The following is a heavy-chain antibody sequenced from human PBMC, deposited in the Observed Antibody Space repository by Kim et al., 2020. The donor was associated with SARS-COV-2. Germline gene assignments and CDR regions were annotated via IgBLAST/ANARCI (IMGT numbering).Heavy chain of an antibody. CDR1: GFTFSSYG. D-gene: IGHD3-10*01. V-gene: IGHV3-30*18. CDR3: AKDNYGSGSYYIFFGGHHMGYYGMDV. J-gene: IGHJ6*02. CDR2: ISYDGSNK. Sequence: GGSLRLSCAASGFTFSSYGMHWVRQAPGKGLEWVAVISYDGSNKYYADSVKGRFTISRDNSKNTLYLQMNSLRAEDTAVYYCAKDNYGSGSYYIFFGGHHMGYYGMDVWGQGTTVTVSS.